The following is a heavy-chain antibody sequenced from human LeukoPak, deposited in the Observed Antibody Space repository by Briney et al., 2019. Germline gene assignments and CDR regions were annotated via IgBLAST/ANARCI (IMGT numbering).Heavy chain of an antibody. Sequence: ASVKVSCKASGYTFTGYYMHWVRQAPRQGLEWMGWINPNSGGTNYAQKFQGRVTMTRDTSISTAYMELSRLRSDDTAVYYCASLGYCSSTSCHPYYYYYGMDVWGQGTTVTVSS. CDR2: INPNSGGT. D-gene: IGHD2-2*01. CDR3: ASLGYCSSTSCHPYYYYYGMDV. V-gene: IGHV1-2*02. J-gene: IGHJ6*02. CDR1: GYTFTGYY.